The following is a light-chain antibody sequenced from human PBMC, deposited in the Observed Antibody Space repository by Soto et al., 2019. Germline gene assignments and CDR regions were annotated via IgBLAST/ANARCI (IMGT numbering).Light chain of an antibody. Sequence: IVMTQSPATLSVSPGERATLSCRASQSARSSLAWYQQKPGQAPRLLIYGASTRATGIPARFSGGGSGTDFTLAISGLQSEDSAVYYCPQYNKWQWTSGPGNQVEIX. CDR3: PQYNKWQWT. CDR2: GAS. J-gene: IGKJ1*01. CDR1: QSARSS. V-gene: IGKV3-15*01.